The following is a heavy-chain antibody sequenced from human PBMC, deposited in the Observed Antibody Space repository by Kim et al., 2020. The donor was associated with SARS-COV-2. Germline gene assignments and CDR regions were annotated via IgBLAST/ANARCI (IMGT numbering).Heavy chain of an antibody. V-gene: IGHV3-23*03. Sequence: GGSLRLSCAASGFTFSSYAMSWVRQAPGKGLEWVSVIYSGGSSTYYADSVKGRFTISRDNSKNTLYLQMNSLRAEDTAVYYCAKGYCGGDCYSSWNADAFDIWGQGTMVTVSS. J-gene: IGHJ3*02. CDR2: IYSGGSST. CDR1: GFTFSSYA. D-gene: IGHD2-21*02. CDR3: AKGYCGGDCYSSWNADAFDI.